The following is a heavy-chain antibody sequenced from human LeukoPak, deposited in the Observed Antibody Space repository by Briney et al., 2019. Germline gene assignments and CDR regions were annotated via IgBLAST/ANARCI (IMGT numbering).Heavy chain of an antibody. D-gene: IGHD3-22*01. CDR1: GGSISGGGYY. J-gene: IGHJ4*02. V-gene: IGHV4-31*03. CDR3: ARVGDYDSSGLFDY. Sequence: SETLSLTCTVSGGSISGGGYYWSWIRQHPGKGLEWIGYIYYSGSTYYNPSLKSRVTISVDTSKNQFSLKLSSVTAADTAVYYCARVGDYDSSGLFDYWGQGTLVTVSS. CDR2: IYYSGST.